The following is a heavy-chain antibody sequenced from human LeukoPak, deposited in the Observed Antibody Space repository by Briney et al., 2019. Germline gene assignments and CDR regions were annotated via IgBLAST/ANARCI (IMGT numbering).Heavy chain of an antibody. J-gene: IGHJ5*02. CDR3: ARAEGGYCSGGSCYDGHNWFDP. V-gene: IGHV1-18*01. D-gene: IGHD2-15*01. CDR1: GYTITSYG. CDR2: ISAYNGNT. Sequence: ASVKVSCKASGYTITSYGISWVRQAPGQGLEWMGWISAYNGNTNYAQKLQGRVTMTTDTSTSPAYMELRSLRSDDTAVYYCARAEGGYCSGGSCYDGHNWFDPWGQGTLVTVSS.